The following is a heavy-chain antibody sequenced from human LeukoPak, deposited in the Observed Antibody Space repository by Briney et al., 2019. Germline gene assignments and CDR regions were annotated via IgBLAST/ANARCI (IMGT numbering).Heavy chain of an antibody. D-gene: IGHD3-3*01. CDR2: ISGSGGST. V-gene: IGHV3-23*01. CDR3: AKDSLRFLEWSTPMDV. CDR1: GFTFSSYA. Sequence: GGSLRLSCAASGFTFSSYAMSWVRQAPGKGLEWVSAISGSGGSTYYADSAKGRFTISRDNSKNTLYLQMNSLRAEDTAVYYCAKDSLRFLEWSTPMDVWGKGTTVTVSS. J-gene: IGHJ6*03.